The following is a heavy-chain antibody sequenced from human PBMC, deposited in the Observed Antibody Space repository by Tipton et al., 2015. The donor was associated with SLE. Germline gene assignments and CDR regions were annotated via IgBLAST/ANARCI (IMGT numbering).Heavy chain of an antibody. CDR3: VKEMDVTFEY. CDR1: GFNFSSYG. CDR2: IGTAGDT. V-gene: IGHV3-13*01. Sequence: SLRLSCAASGFNFSSYGIHWVRQARGKGLEWVSAIGTAGDTFYSDSVKGRFAISRDNVKNSCYLQMNSVRNEDTALYHCVKEMDVTFEYWGQGTLVTVSS. D-gene: IGHD2-2*03. J-gene: IGHJ4*02.